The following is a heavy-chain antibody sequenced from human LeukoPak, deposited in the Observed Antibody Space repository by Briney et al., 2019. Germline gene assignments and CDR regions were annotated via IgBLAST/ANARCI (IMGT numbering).Heavy chain of an antibody. J-gene: IGHJ4*02. CDR2: ISWNSGSI. Sequence: SLRLSCAASGFTFDDHGMHWVRQAPGKGVEWVSGISWNSGSIVYADSVKGRFTISRDNAKDSLYLQMNSLRVEDMGLYYCTRASGYSSGAVDYWGQGTLVTVSS. CDR3: TRASGYSSGAVDY. CDR1: GFTFDDHG. V-gene: IGHV3-9*03. D-gene: IGHD5-18*01.